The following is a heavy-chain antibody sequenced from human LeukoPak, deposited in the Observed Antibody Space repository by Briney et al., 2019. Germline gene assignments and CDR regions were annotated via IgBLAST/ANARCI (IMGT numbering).Heavy chain of an antibody. V-gene: IGHV1-69*13. D-gene: IGHD2-2*01. J-gene: IGHJ4*02. CDR2: IIPIFGTA. CDR3: AIDIVVVESVGY. CDR1: GGTFSSYA. Sequence: SVTVSCKSSGGTFSSYASSWVRQGPGQGLEWMGGIIPIFGTANYAHKFQGRVTITADESTSTAYMELSSLRSEDTAVYYCAIDIVVVESVGYWGQGTLVTVSS.